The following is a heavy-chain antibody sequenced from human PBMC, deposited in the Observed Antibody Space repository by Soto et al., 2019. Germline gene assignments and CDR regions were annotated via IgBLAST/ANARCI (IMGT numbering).Heavy chain of an antibody. CDR1: GYIFTAYS. CDR2: VNPSGGST. D-gene: IGHD2-15*01. J-gene: IGHJ1*01. CDR3: AREENCSDGICYSEYFHR. Sequence: GPSVKVSCKASGYIFTAYSMHWVRQAPGQGLEWMGVVNPSGGSTNYAQKFQGRIPMTRDTSTSTVDMDLSSLTSEDTAVYYCAREENCSDGICYSEYFHRWGQGTLVTVSS. V-gene: IGHV1-46*01.